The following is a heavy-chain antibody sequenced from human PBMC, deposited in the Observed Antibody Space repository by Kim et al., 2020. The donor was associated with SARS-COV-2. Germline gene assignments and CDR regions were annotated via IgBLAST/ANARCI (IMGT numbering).Heavy chain of an antibody. J-gene: IGHJ4*02. D-gene: IGHD2-21*01. CDR2: IYYSGAT. CDR1: GGSISSSSYY. CDR3: ARHVREATYFNQERRHHIDS. V-gene: IGHV4-39*01. Sequence: SETLSLTCTVSGGSISSSSYYWGWIRQPPGKGLEWIGSIYYSGATYYNPSLASRVSISLDPSNIRFSLRLSSVTAADTAVYYCARHVREATYFNQERRHHIDSWGQGTLVTVSS.